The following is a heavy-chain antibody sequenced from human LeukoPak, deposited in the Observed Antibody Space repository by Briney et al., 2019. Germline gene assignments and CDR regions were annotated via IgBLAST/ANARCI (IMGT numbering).Heavy chain of an antibody. J-gene: IGHJ4*02. Sequence: GASLKVSWKASGYTFTDFLLTWGRQAPGQGLGWMGWISGYNGNTNYGHKFQGRVTMTTDTSTSTAYLEMRGLRPDDTAVYYCARAYDASIDFWGQGTLVTVSS. CDR2: ISGYNGNT. CDR3: ARAYDASIDF. D-gene: IGHD3-22*01. V-gene: IGHV1-18*01. CDR1: GYTFTDFL.